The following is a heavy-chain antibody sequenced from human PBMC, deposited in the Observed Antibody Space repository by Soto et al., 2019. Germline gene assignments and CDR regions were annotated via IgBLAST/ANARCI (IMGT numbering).Heavy chain of an antibody. CDR3: ARAGYRSVAY. Sequence: EVQLVESGGGLVQPGGSLRLSCAASGFTFSSYSMNWVRQAPGKGLEWVSYISSSGGTIYYADSVRGRFTISRDNGKNSHDLQRNSLRDEATAVYYCARAGYRSVAYWGHGTLVTAS. CDR2: ISSSGGTI. CDR1: GFTFSSYS. J-gene: IGHJ4*01. V-gene: IGHV3-48*02. D-gene: IGHD3-3*01.